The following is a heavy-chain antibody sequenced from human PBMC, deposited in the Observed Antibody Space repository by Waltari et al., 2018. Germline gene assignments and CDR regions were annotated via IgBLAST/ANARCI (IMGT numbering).Heavy chain of an antibody. D-gene: IGHD1-1*01. J-gene: IGHJ6*02. CDR3: ARERGYYYGMDV. CDR2: IYHSGST. CDR1: GYSISSGYY. V-gene: IGHV4-38-2*01. Sequence: QVQLQESGPGLVKPSETLSLTCAVSGYSISSGYYWGWIRQPPGKGLEWIGSIYHSGSTYYNPSLKSRVTISVDTSKNQFSLKLSSVTAADTAVYYCARERGYYYGMDVWGQGTTVTVSS.